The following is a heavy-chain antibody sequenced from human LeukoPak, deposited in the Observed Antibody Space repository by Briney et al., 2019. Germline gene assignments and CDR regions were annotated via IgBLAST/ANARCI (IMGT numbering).Heavy chain of an antibody. CDR2: FYRSGTT. J-gene: IGHJ4*02. Sequence: SETLSLTCTVSGGSISSSSYYWGWIRQFPGKGLEWIGSFYRSGTTYYHPSLKSRVTISVDTSKNQFSLRLSSVTAADTAVYYCARVQAGTSVFDYWGQGTLVTVSS. CDR3: ARVQAGTSVFDY. V-gene: IGHV4-39*07. CDR1: GGSISSSSYY. D-gene: IGHD6-19*01.